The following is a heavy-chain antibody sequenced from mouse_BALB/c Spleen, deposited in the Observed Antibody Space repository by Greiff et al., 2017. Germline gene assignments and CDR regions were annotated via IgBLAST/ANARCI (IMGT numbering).Heavy chain of an antibody. D-gene: IGHD1-1*01. V-gene: IGHV1S135*01. CDR2: IDPFNGGT. J-gene: IGHJ3*01. Sequence: VQLKESGPELMKPGASVKISCKASGYSFTSYYMHWVKQSHGKSLEWIGYIDPFNGGTSYNQKFKGKATLTVDKSSSTAYMHLSSLTSEDSAVYYCARNYGSSYGAWFAYWGQGTLVTVSA. CDR1: GYSFTSYY. CDR3: ARNYGSSYGAWFAY.